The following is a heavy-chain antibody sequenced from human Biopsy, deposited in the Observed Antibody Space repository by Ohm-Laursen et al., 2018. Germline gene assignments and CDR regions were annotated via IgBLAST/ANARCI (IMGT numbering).Heavy chain of an antibody. CDR2: NIPILGTG. V-gene: IGHV1-69*06. D-gene: IGHD3-9*01. CDR3: ATKLTGYFHH. Sequence: SVKVSCKAPGGTFSNYGVNWVRQAPGQGLEWLGGNIPILGTGNYAQKFQDRVTVAADTSTSTATMELRSLRSDDTAVYYCATKLTGYFHHWGQGTLAIVSS. J-gene: IGHJ1*01. CDR1: GGTFSNYG.